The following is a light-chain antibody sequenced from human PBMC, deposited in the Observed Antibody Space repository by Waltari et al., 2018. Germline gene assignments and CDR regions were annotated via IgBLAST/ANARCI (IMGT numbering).Light chain of an antibody. V-gene: IGKV1-5*03. Sequence: DIQMTQSPSTLSASVGDTVTITCRASRSISSWLAWHQQKPGKAPKVLIYGSSTLESGVPSRFSGRGSGTEFTLTISSLQPDDFATYYCQQYNSAWAFGQGTKVEVK. J-gene: IGKJ1*01. CDR2: GSS. CDR3: QQYNSAWA. CDR1: RSISSW.